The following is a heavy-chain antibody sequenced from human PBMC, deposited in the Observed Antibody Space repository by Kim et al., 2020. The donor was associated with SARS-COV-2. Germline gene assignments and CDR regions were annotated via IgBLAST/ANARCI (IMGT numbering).Heavy chain of an antibody. D-gene: IGHD6-13*01. CDR3: AREGFGSWSYVDY. CDR1: GGSISSSSYY. V-gene: IGHV4-39*07. J-gene: IGHJ4*02. Sequence: SETLSLTCTVSGGSISSSSYYWGWIRQPPGKGLEWIGSIYYSGSTYYNPSLKSRVTISVDTSKNQFSLKLSSVTAADTAVYYCAREGFGSWSYVDYWGQGTLVTVSS. CDR2: IYYSGST.